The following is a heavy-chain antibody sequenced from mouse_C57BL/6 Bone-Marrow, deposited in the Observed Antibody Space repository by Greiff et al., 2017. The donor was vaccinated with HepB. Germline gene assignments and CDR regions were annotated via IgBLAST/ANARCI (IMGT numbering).Heavy chain of an antibody. CDR1: GYTFTDYN. CDR2: INPNNGGT. V-gene: IGHV1-18*01. Sequence: VQLRQSGPELVKPGASVKIPCKASGYTFTDYNMDWVKQSHGKSLEWIGDINPNNGGTIYNQKFKGKATLTVDKSSSTAYMELRSLTSEDTAVYYCAYYGYDGAWFAYWGQGTLVTVSA. J-gene: IGHJ3*01. D-gene: IGHD2-2*01. CDR3: AYYGYDGAWFAY.